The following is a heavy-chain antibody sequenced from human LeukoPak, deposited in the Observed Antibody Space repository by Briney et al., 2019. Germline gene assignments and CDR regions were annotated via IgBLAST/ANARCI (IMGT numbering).Heavy chain of an antibody. CDR2: VYRSGTT. Sequence: SETLSLICVVSGYSISSGYHWGWIRQPPGKGLEWIGSVYRSGTTHYDPSLKSRVTISVDTSKNQISLKVRSVTAADTAMYYCARENWVFDYWGQGILVTVSS. CDR3: ARENWVFDY. J-gene: IGHJ4*02. CDR1: GYSISSGYH. V-gene: IGHV4-38-2*02. D-gene: IGHD7-27*01.